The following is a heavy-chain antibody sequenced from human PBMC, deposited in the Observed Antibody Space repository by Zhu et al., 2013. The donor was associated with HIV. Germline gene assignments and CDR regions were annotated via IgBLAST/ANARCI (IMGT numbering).Heavy chain of an antibody. V-gene: IGHV1-69*06. CDR3: ARGGDGFQVYYYYYGMDV. J-gene: IGHJ6*02. CDR2: IIPIFGTA. Sequence: QVQLVQSGAEVKKPGSSVKVSCKASGGTFSSYAISWVRQAPGQGLEWMGGIIPIFGTANYAQKFQGRVTITADKSTSTAYMELSSLRSEDTAVYYCARGGDGFQVYYYYYGMDVWGQGTTVTVSS. D-gene: IGHD3-10*01. CDR1: GGTFSSYA.